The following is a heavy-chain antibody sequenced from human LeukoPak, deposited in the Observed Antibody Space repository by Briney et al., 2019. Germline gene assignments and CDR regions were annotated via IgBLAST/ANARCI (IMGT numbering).Heavy chain of an antibody. Sequence: KPSGTLSLTCAVSGGSISSSNWWSWVRQPPGKGLEWIGEIYHSGSTNYNPSLKSRVTISVDKSKNQFSLKLSSVTAADTAVYYCARDLGPGDGGRGVTPPNYYYYYGMDVWGQGTTVTVSS. CDR3: ARDLGPGDGGRGVTPPNYYYYYGMDV. CDR1: GGSISSSNW. J-gene: IGHJ6*02. D-gene: IGHD5-24*01. CDR2: IYHSGST. V-gene: IGHV4-4*02.